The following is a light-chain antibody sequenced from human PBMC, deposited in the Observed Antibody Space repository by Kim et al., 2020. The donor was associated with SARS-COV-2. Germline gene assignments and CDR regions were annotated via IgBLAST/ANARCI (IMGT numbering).Light chain of an antibody. J-gene: IGLJ3*02. CDR3: QSYDSNIQGV. CDR1: SGSITSNY. Sequence: KTVTISCTRSSGSITSNYVQWHQQRTGSSPTTLIFEDDQRPSGVPDRFSASIDSSSNSASLTISGLKTEDEGDYYCQSYDSNIQGVIGGGTKLTVL. CDR2: EDD. V-gene: IGLV6-57*01.